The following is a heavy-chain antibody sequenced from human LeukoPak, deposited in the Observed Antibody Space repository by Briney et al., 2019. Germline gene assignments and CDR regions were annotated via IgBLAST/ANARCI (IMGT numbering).Heavy chain of an antibody. CDR1: GYTFTGYY. CDR2: INPNSGGT. CDR3: ASAHGSSTAVARY. V-gene: IGHV1-2*02. D-gene: IGHD6-19*01. J-gene: IGHJ4*02. Sequence: ASVKVSCKASGYTFTGYYMHWLRQAPGQGLEWMGWINPNSGGTNYAQKFQGRVTMTRDTYIRTAYMELSRLRSDDTAVYYCASAHGSSTAVARYWGQGTLVTVSS.